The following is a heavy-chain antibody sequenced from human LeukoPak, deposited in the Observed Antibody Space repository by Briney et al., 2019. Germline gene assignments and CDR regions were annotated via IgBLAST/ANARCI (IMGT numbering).Heavy chain of an antibody. Sequence: ASVKVSCKASGYTFTRYYMHWVRQAPGQGLEWMGIINPSGGSTSYAQKFQGRVTMTRDTSTSTVYMELSSLRSEDTAVYYCARESYSRDIVVVVAAGPFDYWGQGTVVTVSS. CDR2: INPSGGST. D-gene: IGHD2-15*01. CDR1: GYTFTRYY. CDR3: ARESYSRDIVVVVAAGPFDY. J-gene: IGHJ4*02. V-gene: IGHV1-46*01.